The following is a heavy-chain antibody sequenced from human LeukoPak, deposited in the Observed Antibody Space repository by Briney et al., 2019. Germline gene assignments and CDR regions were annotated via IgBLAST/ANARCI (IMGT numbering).Heavy chain of an antibody. CDR2: ITGSGGNT. Sequence: GGSLRLSCAASGFIFSSYSMSWVRQAPGKGLEWVSVITGSGGNTYYADSVKGRFTISKDNSKNTVYLQMSSLRVDDTAVYYCAKAASSSWPSYYYGMDIWGQGTTVTVSS. V-gene: IGHV3-23*01. J-gene: IGHJ6*02. CDR1: GFIFSSYS. D-gene: IGHD6-13*01. CDR3: AKAASSSWPSYYYGMDI.